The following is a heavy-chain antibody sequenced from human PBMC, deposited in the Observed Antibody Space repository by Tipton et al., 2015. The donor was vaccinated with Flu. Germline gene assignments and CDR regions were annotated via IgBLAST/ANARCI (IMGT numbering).Heavy chain of an antibody. CDR2: IYPDDSDT. CDR1: GSSLSSYW. J-gene: IGHJ4*02. D-gene: IGHD2-21*02. V-gene: IGHV5-51*01. CDR3: VRQNCGGDCYPDY. Sequence: QSEAEVKKPGESLKISCKGSGSSLSSYWIAWVRQMPGKALEWLGIIYPDDSDTKYSPSFQGHVTFSADKSVNPAYLQWSSLKASDTAIYFCVRQNCGGDCYPDYWGQGTLVTVSS.